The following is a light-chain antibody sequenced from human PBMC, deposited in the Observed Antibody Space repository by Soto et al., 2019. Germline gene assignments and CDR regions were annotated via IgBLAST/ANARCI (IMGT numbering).Light chain of an antibody. Sequence: EIMLTQPPGTLSLSPGERATLSCRASQSVGNYLAWYQQRPGQAPRLLIYGASSRATGIPDRFSGSGSGTDFILTITRLEPEDFAVFYCQQYGSSPQTFGQGTKVDIK. CDR1: QSVGNY. CDR3: QQYGSSPQT. V-gene: IGKV3-20*01. J-gene: IGKJ1*01. CDR2: GAS.